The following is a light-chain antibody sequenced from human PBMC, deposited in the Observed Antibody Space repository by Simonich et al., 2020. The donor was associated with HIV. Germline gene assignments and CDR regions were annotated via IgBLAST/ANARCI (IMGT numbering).Light chain of an antibody. V-gene: IGKV1-39*01. CDR3: QQSYSTPHT. CDR2: AAS. CDR1: QSISSF. Sequence: DIQMTQSPSSLSASVGDRVTITCRASQSISSFLNWYLQKPGKAPNLLIFAASTLQSGVPSSFSGSGSGTDFTLTISSLQPEDFATYYCQQSYSTPHTFGQGTKLEIK. J-gene: IGKJ2*01.